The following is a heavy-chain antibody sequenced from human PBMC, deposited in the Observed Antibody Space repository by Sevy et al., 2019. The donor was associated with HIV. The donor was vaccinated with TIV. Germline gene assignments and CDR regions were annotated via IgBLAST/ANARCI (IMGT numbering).Heavy chain of an antibody. CDR2: IQYDGSNK. CDR1: GFSYSSYG. D-gene: IGHD2-21*01. Sequence: GGSLRLSCAASGFSYSSYGMHWVRQAPGNGLEWVAYIQYDGSNKDYADSVKGRFTISRDNSKNTLDLQMNSLRVEDTAVYYCVKEGGGEGEDHWGQGTLVTVSS. J-gene: IGHJ4*02. CDR3: VKEGGGEGEDH. V-gene: IGHV3-30*02.